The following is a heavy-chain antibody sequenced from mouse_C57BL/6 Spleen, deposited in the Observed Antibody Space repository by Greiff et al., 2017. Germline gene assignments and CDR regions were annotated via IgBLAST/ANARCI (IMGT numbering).Heavy chain of an antibody. Sequence: EVKVVESGPGMVKPSQSLSLTCTVTGYSITSGYDWHWIRHFPGNKLEWMGYISYSGSTNYNPSLKSRISITHDTSKNHFFLKLNSVTTEDTATYYCARGSTLWYFDVWGTGTTVTVSS. CDR1: GYSITSGYD. J-gene: IGHJ1*03. CDR2: ISYSGST. V-gene: IGHV3-1*01. CDR3: ARGSTLWYFDV. D-gene: IGHD1-1*01.